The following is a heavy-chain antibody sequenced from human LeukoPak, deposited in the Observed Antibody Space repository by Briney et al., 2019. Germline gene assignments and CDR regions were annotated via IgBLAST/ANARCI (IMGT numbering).Heavy chain of an antibody. CDR2: MNPNSDNA. CDR3: ARNVRDTGAFDY. Sequence: ASVKVSCKASGYTFTNYFMHWVRQAPGQGLEWMGWMNPNSDNAGYAQKFQGRVTMTRNPSISTAYMELSSLRSEDTAVYYCARNVRDTGAFDYWGQGTLVTVSS. D-gene: IGHD5-18*01. J-gene: IGHJ4*02. CDR1: GYTFTNYF. V-gene: IGHV1-8*01.